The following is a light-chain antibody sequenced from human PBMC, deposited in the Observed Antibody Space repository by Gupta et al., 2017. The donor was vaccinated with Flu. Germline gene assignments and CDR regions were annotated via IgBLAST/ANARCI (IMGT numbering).Light chain of an antibody. Sequence: QPVLTQPPPASGTPGQRVTISCSGCGSNIGTNYVHWYQQLPGTAPKLLIFRNNQRPSGVPDRFSGSKSDSSASLAISGLRSEDEADYYCAAWDDSLSGSYVLGTGTKVTVL. V-gene: IGLV1-47*01. J-gene: IGLJ1*01. CDR1: GSNIGTNY. CDR2: RNN. CDR3: AAWDDSLSGSYV.